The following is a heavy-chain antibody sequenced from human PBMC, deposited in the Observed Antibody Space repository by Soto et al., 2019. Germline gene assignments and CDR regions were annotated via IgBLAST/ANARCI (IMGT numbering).Heavy chain of an antibody. D-gene: IGHD3-10*01. CDR2: IYCDDDK. CDR3: AHTHTMVRGVILAFDT. V-gene: IGHV2-5*02. Sequence: QITLKESGPTLVKPTQTLTLTCTFSGFSLTTSAVAVGWIRQPPGKALEWLALIYCDDDKRYSPSLKSRLSITKDTAKNQVVLTMTNMDPVDSPTYFCAHTHTMVRGVILAFDTWGQGTMVTVSS. CDR1: GFSLTTSAVA. J-gene: IGHJ3*02.